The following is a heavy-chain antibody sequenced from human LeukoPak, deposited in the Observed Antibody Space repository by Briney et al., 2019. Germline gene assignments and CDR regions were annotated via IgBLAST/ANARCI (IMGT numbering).Heavy chain of an antibody. CDR1: GYTFTSFD. V-gene: IGHV1-8*01. J-gene: IGHJ6*03. CDR3: ARGRPDTSVPRTYYMDV. CDR2: MSPNSGNT. Sequence: ASVKVSCKASGYTFTSFDIFWVRQATGQGLEWMGWMSPNSGNTGSAQKFQGRVTFTRDTSISTSFMELSSLTSEDTAIYYCARGRPDTSVPRTYYMDVWGKGTTVTVSS. D-gene: IGHD5-18*01.